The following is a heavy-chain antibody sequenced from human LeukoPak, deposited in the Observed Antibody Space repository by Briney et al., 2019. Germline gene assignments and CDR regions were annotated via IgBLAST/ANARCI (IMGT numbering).Heavy chain of an antibody. Sequence: GRSLRLSCAASGFTFSSYGIHWVRQAPGKGLEWVALIWYDGSNRYYVDSVKGRFTISRDNSKKTVYLQMNSLRAEDTAVYYCAKDRATSYYFDFWGQGTLVTVSS. CDR1: GFTFSSYG. D-gene: IGHD1/OR15-1a*01. CDR3: AKDRATSYYFDF. CDR2: IWYDGSNR. J-gene: IGHJ4*02. V-gene: IGHV3-33*06.